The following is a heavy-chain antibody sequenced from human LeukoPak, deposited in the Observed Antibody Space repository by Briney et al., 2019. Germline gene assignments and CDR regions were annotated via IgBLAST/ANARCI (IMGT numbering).Heavy chain of an antibody. CDR1: GFTFSTYW. CDR2: INQDGSAT. Sequence: GGSLRLSCAASGFTFSTYWMSWVRQAPGKGLEWVANINQDGSATNYVDSAKGRFIVSRDNAKNSVFLQMSSLRAEDTSVYYCAIAAGWEQAYWGQGTLVTVSS. J-gene: IGHJ4*02. D-gene: IGHD1-26*01. CDR3: AIAAGWEQAY. V-gene: IGHV3-7*01.